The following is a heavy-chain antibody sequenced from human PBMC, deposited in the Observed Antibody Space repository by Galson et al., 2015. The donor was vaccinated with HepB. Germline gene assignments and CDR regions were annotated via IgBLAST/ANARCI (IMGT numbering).Heavy chain of an antibody. CDR2: FDPEDGET. J-gene: IGHJ6*02. Sequence: SVKVSCKVSGSTLTELSMHWVRQAPGKGLEWMGGFDPEDGETIYAQKFQGRVTMTEDTSTDTAYMELSSLRSEDTAVYYCATVRGYSYGYLPHRYYGMDVWGQGTTVTVSS. D-gene: IGHD5-18*01. CDR3: ATVRGYSYGYLPHRYYGMDV. V-gene: IGHV1-24*01. CDR1: GSTLTELS.